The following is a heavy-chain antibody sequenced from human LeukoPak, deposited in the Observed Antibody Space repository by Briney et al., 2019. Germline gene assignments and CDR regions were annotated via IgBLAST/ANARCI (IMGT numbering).Heavy chain of an antibody. J-gene: IGHJ3*02. CDR2: ISSGRTI. D-gene: IGHD6-6*01. V-gene: IGHV3-69-1*02. Sequence: GGSLRLSCSASGFTFGAYAMYWVRQAPGRGLEWVSYISSGRTIYYADSVKGRFTISRDNAKNSLYLQMNSLRAEDTAVYYCARLYSSSSGKAFEIWGQGTMVTVSS. CDR3: ARLYSSSSGKAFEI. CDR1: GFTFGAYA.